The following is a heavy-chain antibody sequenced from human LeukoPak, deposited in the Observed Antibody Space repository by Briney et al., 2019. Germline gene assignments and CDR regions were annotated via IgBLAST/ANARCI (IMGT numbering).Heavy chain of an antibody. CDR3: ASSNYYDSSGYYH. Sequence: GGSLRLSCAASGFTVSSNYMSWVRQAPGKGLEWVSVIYSGGSTYYADSVKGRFTISRGNSKNTLYLQMNSLRAEDTAVYYCASSNYYDSSGYYHWGQGTLVTVSS. D-gene: IGHD3-22*01. CDR2: IYSGGST. J-gene: IGHJ5*02. CDR1: GFTVSSNY. V-gene: IGHV3-53*01.